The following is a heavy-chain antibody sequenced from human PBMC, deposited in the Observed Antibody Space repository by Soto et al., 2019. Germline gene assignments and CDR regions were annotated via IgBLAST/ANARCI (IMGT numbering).Heavy chain of an antibody. Sequence: GGSLRLSCAASGFTFSDYYMSWIRQAPGKGLEWVSYISSSSSYTNYADSVKGRFTISRDNAKNSLYLQMNSLRAEDTAVYYCARDCSSTSCYVRPNWFDPWGQGNLVTVSS. D-gene: IGHD2-2*01. J-gene: IGHJ5*02. CDR1: GFTFSDYY. CDR2: ISSSSSYT. CDR3: ARDCSSTSCYVRPNWFDP. V-gene: IGHV3-11*05.